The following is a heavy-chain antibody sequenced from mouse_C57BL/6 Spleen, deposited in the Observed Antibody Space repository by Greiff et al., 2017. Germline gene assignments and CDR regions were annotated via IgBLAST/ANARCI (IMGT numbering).Heavy chain of an antibody. CDR2: IYPGSGNT. CDR1: GYTFTDYY. Sequence: VKLMESGAELVRPGASVKLSCKASGYTFTDYYINWVKQRPGQGLEWIARIYPGSGNTYYNEKFKGKATLTAEKSSSTAYMQLSSLTSEDSAVYFCAKGHYYGSSYEGDFDYWGQGTTLTVSS. D-gene: IGHD1-1*01. J-gene: IGHJ2*01. V-gene: IGHV1-76*01. CDR3: AKGHYYGSSYEGDFDY.